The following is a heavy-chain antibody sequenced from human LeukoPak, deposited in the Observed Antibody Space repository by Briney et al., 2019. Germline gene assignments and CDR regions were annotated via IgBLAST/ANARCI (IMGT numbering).Heavy chain of an antibody. D-gene: IGHD6-13*01. CDR2: IYTSGST. J-gene: IGHJ6*03. V-gene: IGHV4-4*07. Sequence: SETLSLTCTVSGGSISSYYWSWIRQPAGKGLEWIWRIYTSGSTNYNPSLKSRVTISVDKSKNKFSLKLSSVTAADTAVYCCARFGGSSRWYVVYYYIDVWGKGTTVTVSS. CDR1: GGSISSYY. CDR3: ARFGGSSRWYVVYYYIDV.